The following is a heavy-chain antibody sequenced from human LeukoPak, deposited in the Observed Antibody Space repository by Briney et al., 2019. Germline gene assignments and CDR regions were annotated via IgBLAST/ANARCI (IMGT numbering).Heavy chain of an antibody. Sequence: SETLSLTCAVYGGSFSGYYWSWIRQPPGKRLEWIGEINHSGSTNYNPSLKSRVTISVDTSKNQFSLKLSSVTAADTAVYYCARKQQLAAFDCWGQGTLVTVSS. CDR3: ARKQQLAAFDC. CDR1: GGSFSGYY. CDR2: INHSGST. D-gene: IGHD6-13*01. J-gene: IGHJ4*02. V-gene: IGHV4-34*01.